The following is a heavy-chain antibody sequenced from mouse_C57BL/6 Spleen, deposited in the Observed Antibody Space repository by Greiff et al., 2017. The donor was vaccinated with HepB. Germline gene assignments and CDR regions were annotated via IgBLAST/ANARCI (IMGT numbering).Heavy chain of an antibody. J-gene: IGHJ2*01. V-gene: IGHV1-64*01. CDR1: GYTFTSYW. CDR2: IHPNSGST. Sequence: VQLQQPGAELVKPGASVKLSCKASGYTFTSYWMHWVKQRPGQGLEWIGMIHPNSGSTNYNEKFKSKATLTVDKSSSTAYMQLSSLTSEDSAVYYCARGGTTVVAPFDYWGQGTTLTASS. D-gene: IGHD1-1*01. CDR3: ARGGTTVVAPFDY.